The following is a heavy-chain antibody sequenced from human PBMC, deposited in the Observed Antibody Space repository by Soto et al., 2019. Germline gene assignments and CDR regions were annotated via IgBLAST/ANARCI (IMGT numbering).Heavy chain of an antibody. D-gene: IGHD4-17*01. V-gene: IGHV3-30-3*01. Sequence: PGGSLRLSCAASGFIFSSYAMHWVRQAPGKGLEWVAVISYDGSSKYYADSVKGRFTISRDNSKNTLYLQMNSLSVEDTAVYYCTRADPTVTMSVFDPWGQGTLVTVSS. J-gene: IGHJ5*02. CDR3: TRADPTVTMSVFDP. CDR2: ISYDGSSK. CDR1: GFIFSSYA.